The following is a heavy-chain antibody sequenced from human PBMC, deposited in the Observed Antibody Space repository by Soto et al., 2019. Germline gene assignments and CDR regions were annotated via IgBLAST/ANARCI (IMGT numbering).Heavy chain of an antibody. CDR2: LYFNGGT. V-gene: IGHV4-61*08. CDR1: CGPINSPDYY. J-gene: IGHJ5*02. D-gene: IGHD1-26*01. Sequence: SETLSLTCNVSCGPINSPDYYWSWIRQSPGKGLEWIGYLYFNGGTKYNPSLRTPVTISLDTSENQFSLKLSSVTAADTAVYYCAREFKGASSSWFDRWGQGTLVTVSS. CDR3: AREFKGASSSWFDR.